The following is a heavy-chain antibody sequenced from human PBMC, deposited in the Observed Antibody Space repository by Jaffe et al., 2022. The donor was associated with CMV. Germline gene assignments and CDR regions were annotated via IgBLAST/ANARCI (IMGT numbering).Heavy chain of an antibody. Sequence: EVQLVESGGGLVQPGGSLRLSCAASGFTFSSYSMNWVRQAPGKGLEWVSYISSSSSTIYYADSVKGRFTISRDNAKNSLYLQMNSLRDEDTAVYYCARAGTPRPRYCSGGSCYLDDVYYYYGMDVWGQGTTVTVSS. D-gene: IGHD2-15*01. J-gene: IGHJ6*02. CDR2: ISSSSSTI. CDR3: ARAGTPRPRYCSGGSCYLDDVYYYYGMDV. V-gene: IGHV3-48*02. CDR1: GFTFSSYS.